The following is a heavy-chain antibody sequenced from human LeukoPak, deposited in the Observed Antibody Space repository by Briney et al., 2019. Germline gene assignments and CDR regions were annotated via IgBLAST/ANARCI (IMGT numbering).Heavy chain of an antibody. Sequence: SETLSLTCAVYGGSFSGYYWSWIRQPPGKGLEWIGYIYYSGSTNYNPSLKSRVTISVDTSKNQFSLKLSSVTAADTAVYYCAGDYYYGMDVWGQGTTVTVSS. V-gene: IGHV4-59*01. CDR3: AGDYYYGMDV. J-gene: IGHJ6*02. CDR2: IYYSGST. CDR1: GGSFSGYY.